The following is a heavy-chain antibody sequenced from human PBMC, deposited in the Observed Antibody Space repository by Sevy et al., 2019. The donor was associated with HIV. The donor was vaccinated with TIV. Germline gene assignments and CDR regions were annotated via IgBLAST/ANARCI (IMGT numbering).Heavy chain of an antibody. D-gene: IGHD3-9*01. Sequence: GGSLRLSCAASGFLFGTHAMSWVRQAPGKRLEWVSGITSSASTTYYADSVKGRFTISRDNSKNTLYLQMNNLRAEDTAVYYCTKDAGWPLWGQGTLVTVSS. V-gene: IGHV3-23*01. CDR1: GFLFGTHA. CDR3: TKDAGWPL. CDR2: ITSSASTT. J-gene: IGHJ4*02.